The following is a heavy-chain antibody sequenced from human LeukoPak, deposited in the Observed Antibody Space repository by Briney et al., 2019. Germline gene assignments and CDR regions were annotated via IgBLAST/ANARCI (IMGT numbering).Heavy chain of an antibody. CDR3: ARGGGYSGYDSYYGMDV. V-gene: IGHV4-59*01. D-gene: IGHD5-12*01. J-gene: IGHJ6*02. CDR2: IYYSGST. CDR1: GGSISSYY. Sequence: SETLSLTCTVSGGSISSYYWSWIRQPPGKGLEWIGYIYYSGSTNYNPSLKSRVTISVDTSKNQFSLKLSSVTAADTAVYYCARGGGYSGYDSYYGMDVWGQGTTVTVSS.